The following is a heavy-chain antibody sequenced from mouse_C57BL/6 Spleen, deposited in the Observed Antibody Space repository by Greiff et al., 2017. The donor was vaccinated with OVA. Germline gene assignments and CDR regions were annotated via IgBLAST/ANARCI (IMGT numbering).Heavy chain of an antibody. J-gene: IGHJ2*01. V-gene: IGHV3-6*01. CDR3: ARDNYYGSSLPYFDY. CDR1: GYSITSGYY. CDR2: ISYDGSN. Sequence: ESGPGLVKPSQSLSLTCSVTGYSITSGYYWNWIRQFPGNKLEWMGYISYDGSNNYNPSLKNRISITRDTSKNQFFLKLNSVTTEDTATYYCARDNYYGSSLPYFDYWGQGTTLTVSS. D-gene: IGHD1-1*01.